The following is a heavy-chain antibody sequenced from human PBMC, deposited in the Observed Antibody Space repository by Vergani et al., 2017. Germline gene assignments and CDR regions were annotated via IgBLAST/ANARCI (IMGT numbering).Heavy chain of an antibody. J-gene: IGHJ6*03. CDR2: IYTSGGT. CDR1: GGSISSGRYY. CDR3: ARQKAAAGYYYYYMDV. V-gene: IGHV4-61*02. D-gene: IGHD6-13*01. Sequence: QVQLQESGPGLVKPSQTLSLTCAVSGGSISSGRYYWSWIRQPAGKGLEWIGRIYTSGGTNYNPSLKSRVTISVDTSKNQFSLKLSSVTAADTAVYYCARQKAAAGYYYYYMDVWGKGTTVTVSS.